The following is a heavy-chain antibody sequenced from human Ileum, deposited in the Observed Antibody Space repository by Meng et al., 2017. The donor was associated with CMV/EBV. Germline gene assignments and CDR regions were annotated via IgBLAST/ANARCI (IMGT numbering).Heavy chain of an antibody. CDR2: INPNSGGT. D-gene: IGHD2-2*01. CDR1: GYTFTGYY. V-gene: IGHV1-2*02. J-gene: IGHJ5*02. Sequence: ASVKVSCKASGYTFTGYYMHWVRQAPGQGLEWMGWINPNSGGTNYAQKFQGRVTMTRDTSISTAYMELSRLRSDDTAVYYCARDPDCSSTSCYHWFDPWGQGTLVTVSS. CDR3: ARDPDCSSTSCYHWFDP.